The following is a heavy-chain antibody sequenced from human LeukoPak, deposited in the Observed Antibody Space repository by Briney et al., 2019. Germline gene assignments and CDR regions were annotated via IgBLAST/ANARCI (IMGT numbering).Heavy chain of an antibody. Sequence: PGGSLRLSCAASGFTFSSYSMNWVRQAPGKGLEWVSSISSRSTYIYHADSVKGRFTISRDNAKNSLYLQMNSLRAEDTAVYYCAKDRCSNGVGCYYYYMDVWGKGTTVTISS. CDR2: ISSRSTYI. V-gene: IGHV3-21*01. CDR1: GFTFSSYS. J-gene: IGHJ6*03. D-gene: IGHD2-8*01. CDR3: AKDRCSNGVGCYYYYMDV.